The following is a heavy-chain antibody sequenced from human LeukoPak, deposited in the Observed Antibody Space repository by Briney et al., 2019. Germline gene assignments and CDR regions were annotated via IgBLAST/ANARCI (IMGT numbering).Heavy chain of an antibody. CDR2: IFYSGRT. J-gene: IGHJ4*02. Sequence: PSETLSLTCSVSGGSISSYYWSWIRQPPGKGLEWIGYIFYSGRTSYNPSLKSRVTISVDTSKNQFSLKLSSVTAADTAVYYCARTTIAVAGIFDYWGQGTLVTVSS. CDR3: ARTTIAVAGIFDY. D-gene: IGHD6-19*01. V-gene: IGHV4-59*01. CDR1: GGSISSYY.